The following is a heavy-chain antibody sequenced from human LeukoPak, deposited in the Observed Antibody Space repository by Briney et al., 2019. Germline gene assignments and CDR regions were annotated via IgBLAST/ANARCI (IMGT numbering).Heavy chain of an antibody. D-gene: IGHD3-22*01. Sequence: GGSLRLSCAASGITFGNNWMHWVRQGPGKGLVWTSRINSDGGGAIYADSVKGRFTVSRDNAKNTLYLQMNSLRAEDTAVYYCARLLAKYYYDSSGSRENAFDIWGQGTMVTVSS. J-gene: IGHJ3*02. CDR3: ARLLAKYYYDSSGSRENAFDI. CDR1: GITFGNNW. V-gene: IGHV3-74*01. CDR2: INSDGGGA.